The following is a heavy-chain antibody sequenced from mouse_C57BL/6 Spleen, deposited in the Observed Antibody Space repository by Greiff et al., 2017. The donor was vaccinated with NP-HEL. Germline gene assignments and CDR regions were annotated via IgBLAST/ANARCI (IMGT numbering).Heavy chain of an antibody. CDR3: TRGTAQATLDY. CDR2: IDPETGGT. J-gene: IGHJ2*01. Sequence: QVQLKESGAELVRPGASVTLSCKASGYTFTDYEMHWVKQTPVHGLEWIGAIDPETGGTAYNQKFKGKAILTADKSSSTAYMELRSLTSEDSAVYYCTRGTAQATLDYWGQGTTLTVSS. D-gene: IGHD3-2*02. CDR1: GYTFTDYE. V-gene: IGHV1-15*01.